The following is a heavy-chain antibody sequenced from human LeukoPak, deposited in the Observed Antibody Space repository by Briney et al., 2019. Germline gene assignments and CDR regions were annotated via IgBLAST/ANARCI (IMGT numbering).Heavy chain of an antibody. J-gene: IGHJ3*02. CDR3: ARVTNGYCTSTSCYQDAFDI. D-gene: IGHD2-2*01. CDR2: MNPNSGNT. V-gene: IGHV1-8*03. CDR1: GYTFTSYD. Sequence: ASVKVSCKASGYTFTSYDINWVRQSTGQGLEWMGWMNPNSGNTGYAQKFQGRVTITRNTSISTAYMELSSLRSEDTAVYYCARVTNGYCTSTSCYQDAFDIWGQGTMVTVSS.